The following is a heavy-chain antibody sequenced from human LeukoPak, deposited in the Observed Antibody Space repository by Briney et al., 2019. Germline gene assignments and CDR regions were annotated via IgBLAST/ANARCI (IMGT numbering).Heavy chain of an antibody. CDR1: GFTFSTYA. CDR3: AKDYVGQVPDAFDI. CDR2: ISSSGDST. J-gene: IGHJ3*02. V-gene: IGHV3-23*01. D-gene: IGHD1-26*01. Sequence: GGSLRLSCAASGFTFSTYAMSWVRKAPGKGLEWVSAISSSGDSTYYADSVKGRFTISRDNSKNTLYVHMNSLRAEDTAIYYCAKDYVGQVPDAFDIWGQGTMVTVSS.